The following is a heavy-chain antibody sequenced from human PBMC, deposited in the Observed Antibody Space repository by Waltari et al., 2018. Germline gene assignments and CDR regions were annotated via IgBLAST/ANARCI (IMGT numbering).Heavy chain of an antibody. CDR3: ARVRRGYYDSSGFSA. CDR2: SIPILGIA. J-gene: IGHJ5*02. D-gene: IGHD3-22*01. V-gene: IGHV1-69*02. CDR1: GGTFSSYT. Sequence: QVQLVQSGAEVKKPGSSVKVSCKASGGTFSSYTISWVRQAPGQGLDSMGRSIPILGIANYAQKFQGRVTMTADKSTSTAYMELSRLRSDDTAVYYCARVRRGYYDSSGFSAWGQGTLVTVSS.